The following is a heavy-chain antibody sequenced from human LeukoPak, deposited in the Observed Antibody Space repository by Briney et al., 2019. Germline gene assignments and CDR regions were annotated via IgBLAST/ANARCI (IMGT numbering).Heavy chain of an antibody. J-gene: IGHJ1*01. CDR2: IYYSGST. D-gene: IGHD2-21*01. CDR3: ARDGGSSIPEYFQH. Sequence: SETLSLTCTVSGGSISSGDYYWSWIRQPPGKGLEWIGYIYYSGSTYYNPSLKSRVTISVDTSKNQFSLKLSSVTAADTAVYYCARDGGSSIPEYFQHWGQGTLVTVSS. V-gene: IGHV4-30-4*08. CDR1: GGSISSGDYY.